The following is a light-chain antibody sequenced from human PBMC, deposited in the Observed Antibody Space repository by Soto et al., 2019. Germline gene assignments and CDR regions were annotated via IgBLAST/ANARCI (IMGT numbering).Light chain of an antibody. Sequence: DIQMTQSPSTLSASVGDRVTITCRASQSISSWLAWYQQKPGKAPKLLIYDASSLESGVPSRFSGSVSGTEFTLTISSLQPDYFATYYCQQYNSYWTFGHGTKVEIK. CDR2: DAS. CDR3: QQYNSYWT. CDR1: QSISSW. J-gene: IGKJ1*01. V-gene: IGKV1-5*01.